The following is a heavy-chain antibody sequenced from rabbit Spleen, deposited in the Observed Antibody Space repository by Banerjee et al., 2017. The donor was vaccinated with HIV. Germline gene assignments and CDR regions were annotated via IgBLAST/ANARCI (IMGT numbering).Heavy chain of an antibody. V-gene: IGHV1S40*01. CDR3: ARDLVAVIGWNFKL. CDR2: IYTGSGST. D-gene: IGHD1-1*01. CDR1: GFDLSSYYY. Sequence: QSLEESGGDLVKPGASLTLTCTASGFDLSSYYYMCWVRQAPGKGLEWIACIYTGSGSTWYASWAKGRFTISKTSSTTVTLQMTSLTAADTATYFCARDLVAVIGWNFKLWGQGTLVTVS. J-gene: IGHJ4*01.